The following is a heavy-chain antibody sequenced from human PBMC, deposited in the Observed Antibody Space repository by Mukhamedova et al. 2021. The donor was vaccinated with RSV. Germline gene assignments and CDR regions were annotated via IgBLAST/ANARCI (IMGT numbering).Heavy chain of an antibody. V-gene: IGHV3-11*06. J-gene: IGHJ6*02. Sequence: VKGRFTISRDNAKNSLYLQMNSLRAEDTAVYYCAGGYSYGYYYYYGMDVWGLGTTFTVSS. CDR3: AGGYSYGYYYYYGMDV. D-gene: IGHD5-18*01.